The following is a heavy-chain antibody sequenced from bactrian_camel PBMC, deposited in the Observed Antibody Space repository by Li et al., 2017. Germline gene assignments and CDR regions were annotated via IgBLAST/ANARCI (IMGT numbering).Heavy chain of an antibody. CDR2: FWTDGAAT. J-gene: IGHJ4*01. D-gene: IGHD6*01. CDR1: GDTIGRYC. V-gene: IGHV3S1*01. CDR3: AASQYGGQWNRVNFYNF. Sequence: VQLVESGGGSVQAGGSLRLSCVASGDTIGRYCMGWFRQIPDKEREGVVSFWTDGAATYYADFVKDRFTISQDKAKNTVYLQMNSLKSEDTAVYYCAASQYGGQWNRVNFYNFWGQGTQVTVS.